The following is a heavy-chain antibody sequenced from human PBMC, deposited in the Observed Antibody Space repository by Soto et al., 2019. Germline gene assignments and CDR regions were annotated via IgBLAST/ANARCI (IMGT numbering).Heavy chain of an antibody. Sequence: QVQLVESGGGLVKPGGSLRLSCAASGFTFSDYYMSWIRQAPGKGLEWVSYISSSGSTIYYADSVKSRFTISRDNAKNTLYLQMNSLTAEDTAVYYCARETNGFMGAIAPAGYYYYGMGVCGQGHTVTVSS. D-gene: IGHD1-26*01. CDR1: GFTFSDYY. V-gene: IGHV3-11*01. CDR3: ARETNGFMGAIAPAGYYYYGMGV. J-gene: IGHJ6*02. CDR2: ISSSGSTI.